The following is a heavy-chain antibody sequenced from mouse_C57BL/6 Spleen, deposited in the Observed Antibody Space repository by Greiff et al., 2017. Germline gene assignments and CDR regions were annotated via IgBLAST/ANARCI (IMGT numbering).Heavy chain of an antibody. J-gene: IGHJ4*01. V-gene: IGHV1-19*01. CDR1: GYTFTDYY. Sequence: LVEPGASVKMSCKASGYTFTDYYMNWVKQSHGKSLEWIGVINPYNGGTSYNQKFKGKATLTVDKSSSTAYMELNSLTSEDSAVYYCARHYYGSSVYAMDYWGQGTSVTVSS. CDR2: INPYNGGT. D-gene: IGHD1-1*01. CDR3: ARHYYGSSVYAMDY.